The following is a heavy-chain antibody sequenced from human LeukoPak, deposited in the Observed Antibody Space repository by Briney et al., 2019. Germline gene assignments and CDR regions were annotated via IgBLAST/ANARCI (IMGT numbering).Heavy chain of an antibody. CDR2: IYYSGSI. J-gene: IGHJ4*02. CDR1: GGSISSYY. Sequence: SETLSLTCTVSGGSISSYYWSWIRQPPGKGLEWIGYIYYSGSINYNPSLKSRVTISVDTSKNQFSLKLSSVTAADTAVYYCARLSPKFLYYDSSGYPDYWGQGTLVTVSS. D-gene: IGHD3-22*01. V-gene: IGHV4-59*08. CDR3: ARLSPKFLYYDSSGYPDY.